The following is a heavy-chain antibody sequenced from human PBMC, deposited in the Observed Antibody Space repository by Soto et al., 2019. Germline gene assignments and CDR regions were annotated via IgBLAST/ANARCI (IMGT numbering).Heavy chain of an antibody. J-gene: IGHJ4*02. CDR3: ASIKDY. CDR1: GVSFSGYY. V-gene: IGHV4-34*01. CDR2: INHSGST. D-gene: IGHD1-20*01. Sequence: PSETLSLTCAVYGVSFSGYYWSWIRQPPGKGLEWIGEINHSGSTNYNPSLKRRVTISVDTSKNQFSLKLSSVTASDPAVYYCASIKDYWGQGTLVTVSS.